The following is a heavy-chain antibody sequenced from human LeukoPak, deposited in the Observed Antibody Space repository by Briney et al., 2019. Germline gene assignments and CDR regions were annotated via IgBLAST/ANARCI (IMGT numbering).Heavy chain of an antibody. CDR1: GYTFTSYD. CDR2: MNPNSGNT. V-gene: IGHV1-8*01. J-gene: IGHJ4*02. D-gene: IGHD3-10*01. CDR3: AGGAWFGEFGDY. Sequence: ASVKVSCKASGYTFTSYDINWVRQATGQGLEWMGWMNPNSGNTGYAQKFQGRVTMTRNTSISTAYMELSSLRSEDTAVYYCAGGAWFGEFGDYWGQGTLVTVSS.